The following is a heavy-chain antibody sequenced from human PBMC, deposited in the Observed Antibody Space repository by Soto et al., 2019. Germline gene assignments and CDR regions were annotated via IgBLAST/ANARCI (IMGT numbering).Heavy chain of an antibody. V-gene: IGHV4-39*01. CDR3: AGIYGAGSYYPFYYYYMDV. D-gene: IGHD3-10*01. Sequence: QLQLQESGPGLVKPSETLSLTCTVSGGSISSSSYYWGWIRQPPGKGLEWIGSIYYSGSTYYNPSLKSRVTIAVATSRTQFSLKLSSVTAADTAVYYCAGIYGAGSYYPFYYYYMDVWGKGTTVTVSS. CDR1: GGSISSSSYY. CDR2: IYYSGST. J-gene: IGHJ6*03.